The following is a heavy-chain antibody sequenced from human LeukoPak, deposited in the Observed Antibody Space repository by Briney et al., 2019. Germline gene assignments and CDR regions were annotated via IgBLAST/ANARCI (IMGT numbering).Heavy chain of an antibody. V-gene: IGHV1-24*01. D-gene: IGHD5-18*01. J-gene: IGHJ5*02. Sequence: ASVSLSFKVSGYTLTELSMHWVRQAPGKRLEWMGGFDPEDGETIYAQKFQGRVTMTEDTSTNTAYMELSSLRSEDTAVYCCASVVLGYRYGFVSNWFGPWGQGTLVTVSS. CDR1: GYTLTELS. CDR3: ASVVLGYRYGFVSNWFGP. CDR2: FDPEDGET.